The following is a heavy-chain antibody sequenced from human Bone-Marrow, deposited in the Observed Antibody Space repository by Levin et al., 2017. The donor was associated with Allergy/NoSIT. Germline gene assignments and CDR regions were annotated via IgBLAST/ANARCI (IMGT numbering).Heavy chain of an antibody. Sequence: GGSLRLSCAASGFTFSSYSMNWVRQAPGKGLEWVSYISSSSSTIYYADSVKGRFTISRDNAKNSLYLQMNSLRAEDTAVYYCARDLVDGSGWYDFDYWGQGTLVTVSS. CDR1: GFTFSSYS. CDR2: ISSSSSTI. D-gene: IGHD6-19*01. V-gene: IGHV3-48*04. J-gene: IGHJ4*02. CDR3: ARDLVDGSGWYDFDY.